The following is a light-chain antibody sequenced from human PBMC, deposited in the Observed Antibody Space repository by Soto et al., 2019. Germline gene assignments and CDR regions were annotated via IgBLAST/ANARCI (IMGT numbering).Light chain of an antibody. V-gene: IGLV2-14*01. CDR1: SRDVATNNY. CDR3: CSYSSRTDYV. J-gene: IGLJ1*01. CDR2: EVS. Sequence: QPVLAQPGSVRGSRGQSITISSTGTSRDVATNNYVSWYQQHPGKAPKLLIYEVSGRPSGVSNRFSGSKSGNTASLTISGLQAQDEADYYFCSYSSRTDYVFGSGSKVTV.